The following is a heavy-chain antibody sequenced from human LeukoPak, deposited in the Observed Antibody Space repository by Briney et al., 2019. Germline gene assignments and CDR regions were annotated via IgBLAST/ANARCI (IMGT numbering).Heavy chain of an antibody. CDR3: ARQARPIVGSYFSVSRGRTGPFDY. J-gene: IGHJ4*02. CDR2: INHSGST. V-gene: IGHV4-34*01. Sequence: PSETLSLTCAVYGGSFSGYYWSWIRQPPGKGLEWIGEINHSGSTNYNPSLKSRVTISVDTSKNQFSLKLSSVTAADTAVYYCARQARPIVGSYFSVSRGRTGPFDYWGQGTLVTVSS. CDR1: GGSFSGYY. D-gene: IGHD1-26*01.